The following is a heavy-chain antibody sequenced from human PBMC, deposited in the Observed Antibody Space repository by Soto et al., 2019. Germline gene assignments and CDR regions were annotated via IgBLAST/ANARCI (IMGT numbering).Heavy chain of an antibody. CDR1: GFTFSSYA. D-gene: IGHD2-2*01. CDR3: ARDKRAAMWFDP. J-gene: IGHJ5*02. V-gene: IGHV3-30-3*01. CDR2: ISYDGSNK. Sequence: GSLRLSCAASGFTFSSYAMHWVRQAPGKGLEWVAVISYDGSNKYYAHSVKGRFTISRDNSKNTLYLQMNSLRAEDTAVYYCARDKRAAMWFDPWGQGTLVTVSS.